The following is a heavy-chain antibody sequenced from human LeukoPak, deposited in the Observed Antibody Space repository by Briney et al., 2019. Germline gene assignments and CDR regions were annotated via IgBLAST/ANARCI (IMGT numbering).Heavy chain of an antibody. CDR1: GFTFSSYG. J-gene: IGHJ5*02. CDR2: IRYDGSNK. CDR3: AKSITMVRGDFWAFDP. D-gene: IGHD3-10*01. Sequence: PGGSLRLSCAASGFTFSSYGMHWVRQAPGKGLEWVAFIRYDGSNKYYADSVKGRFTISRDNSKNTLYLQMNSLRAEDTAVYYCAKSITMVRGDFWAFDPWGQGTLVTVSS. V-gene: IGHV3-30*02.